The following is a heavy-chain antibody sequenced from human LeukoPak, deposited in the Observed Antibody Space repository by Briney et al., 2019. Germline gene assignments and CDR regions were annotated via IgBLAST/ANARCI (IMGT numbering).Heavy chain of an antibody. V-gene: IGHV3-7*03. Sequence: GGSLRLSCAASGFTLSSYWMSWVRQAPVKGLEWVANIKQDGSEKYYVDSVKGRFTISRDNAKNSLYLQMNSLRAEDTAVYYCAREYYGDPNYHYWGQGTLVTVSS. D-gene: IGHD4-17*01. CDR1: GFTLSSYW. J-gene: IGHJ4*02. CDR3: AREYYGDPNYHY. CDR2: IKQDGSEK.